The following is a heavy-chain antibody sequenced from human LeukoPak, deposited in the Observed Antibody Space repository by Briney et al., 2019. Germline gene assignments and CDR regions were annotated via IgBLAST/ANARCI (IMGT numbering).Heavy chain of an antibody. Sequence: GGSLSLFCTASGFPVSSNYMRWVRESPGKGVVWVAVIYSGGSTYYADSVKGRFTISRDNSKNTLYLQMNSMRAEDTAVYYCARDRWGATSSFDYWGQGTLVTVSS. D-gene: IGHD1-26*01. CDR1: GFPVSSNY. J-gene: IGHJ4*02. CDR2: IYSGGST. V-gene: IGHV3-66*01. CDR3: ARDRWGATSSFDY.